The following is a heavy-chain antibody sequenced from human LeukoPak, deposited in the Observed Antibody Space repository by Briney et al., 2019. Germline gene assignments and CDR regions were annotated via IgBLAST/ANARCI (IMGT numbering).Heavy chain of an antibody. D-gene: IGHD1-1*01. V-gene: IGHV1-69*05. CDR3: ASRVEGAVRSGHYYYYMDV. Sequence: GSSVKVSCKASGGTFSSYAISWVRQAPGQGLEWMGGIIPIFGTANYAQKFQGRVTITTDESTSTAYMEPSSLRSEDTAVYYCASRVEGAVRSGHYYYYMDVWGKGTTVTVSS. CDR1: GGTFSSYA. CDR2: IIPIFGTA. J-gene: IGHJ6*03.